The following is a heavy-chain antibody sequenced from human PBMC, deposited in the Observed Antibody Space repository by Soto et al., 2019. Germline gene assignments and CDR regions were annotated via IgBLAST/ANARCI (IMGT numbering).Heavy chain of an antibody. CDR2: LNHTGST. D-gene: IGHD3-3*01. CDR3: ARGALNYDLWSGQIHGGMDV. CDR1: GGSFSDYS. V-gene: IGHV4-34*01. J-gene: IGHJ6*01. Sequence: SETLSLTCAVYGGSFSDYSWNWHWIRQPPGKGLEWIGELNHTGSTSHNPSLKSRVTLSLDTSKNQFSLILTSVTAEDTAVYYCARGALNYDLWSGQIHGGMDVWRQGNKVT.